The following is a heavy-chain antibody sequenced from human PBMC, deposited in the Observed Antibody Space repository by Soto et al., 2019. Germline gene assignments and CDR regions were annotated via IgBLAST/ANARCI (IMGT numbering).Heavy chain of an antibody. CDR2: INSDGSST. J-gene: IGHJ6*02. Sequence: GGPLRICCAASGFTFSRYRMHWVRQAPGKGLVWVSRINSDGSSTSYADSVKGRFTISRDNAKNTLYLQMNSLRAEDTAVYYCARDSPIYGMDVSGQVTSVTVS. CDR1: GFTFSRYR. CDR3: ARDSPIYGMDV. V-gene: IGHV3-74*01.